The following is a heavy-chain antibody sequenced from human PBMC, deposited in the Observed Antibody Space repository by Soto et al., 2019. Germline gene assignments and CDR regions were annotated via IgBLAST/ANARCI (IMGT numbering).Heavy chain of an antibody. CDR2: LVSNADT. CDR3: AREIAVPGTWYFDL. J-gene: IGHJ2*01. D-gene: IGHD6-19*01. Sequence: EVQLVESGGGWVQPGGSLRLSCAAYGFTFSRYDMHWVRQAAGKGLEWVSGLVSNADTYYACAVTGRLTISRENARTSLYHQKNSLTTKDTSVYYCAREIAVPGTWYFDLWGRVTLVTVSS. CDR1: GFTFSRYD. V-gene: IGHV3-13*01.